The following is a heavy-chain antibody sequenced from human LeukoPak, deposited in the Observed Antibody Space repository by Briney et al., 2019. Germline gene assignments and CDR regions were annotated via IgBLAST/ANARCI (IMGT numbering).Heavy chain of an antibody. CDR1: GYTFTSYA. Sequence: ASVKVSCKASGYTFTSYAISWVRQAPGQGLEWMGGIIPIFGTANYAQKFQGRVTITTDESTSTAYMELSSLRSEDTAVYYCAREGGIVGAQGPGGDAFDIWGQGTMVTVSS. CDR3: AREGGIVGAQGPGGDAFDI. J-gene: IGHJ3*02. CDR2: IIPIFGTA. D-gene: IGHD1-26*01. V-gene: IGHV1-69*05.